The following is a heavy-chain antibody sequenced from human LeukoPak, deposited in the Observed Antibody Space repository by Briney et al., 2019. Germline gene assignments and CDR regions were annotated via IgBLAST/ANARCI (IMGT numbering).Heavy chain of an antibody. V-gene: IGHV1-69*13. CDR3: ARGNYDFWSGLISPVAGGGFHYYYYMDV. CDR2: IIPIFGTA. D-gene: IGHD3-3*01. CDR1: GGTFSSYA. Sequence: SVKVSCKASGGTFSSYAISWVRQAPGQGLEWMGGIIPIFGTANYAQKFQGRVTITADESTSTAYMELSSLRSEDTAVYYCARGNYDFWSGLISPVAGGGFHYYYYMDVWGKGTTVTVSS. J-gene: IGHJ6*03.